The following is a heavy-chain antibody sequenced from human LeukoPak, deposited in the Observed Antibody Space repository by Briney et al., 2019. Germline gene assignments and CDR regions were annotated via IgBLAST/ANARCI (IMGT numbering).Heavy chain of an antibody. D-gene: IGHD1-26*01. CDR3: ASGGGSYLLSGFIDY. Sequence: GGSLRLSCAASGFTFSSYAMHWVRQAPGKGLEWVAVISYDGSNKYYADSVKGRFTISRDNSKNTLYLQMNSLGAEDTAVYYCASGGGSYLLSGFIDYWGQGTLVTVSS. CDR1: GFTFSSYA. J-gene: IGHJ4*02. V-gene: IGHV3-30-3*01. CDR2: ISYDGSNK.